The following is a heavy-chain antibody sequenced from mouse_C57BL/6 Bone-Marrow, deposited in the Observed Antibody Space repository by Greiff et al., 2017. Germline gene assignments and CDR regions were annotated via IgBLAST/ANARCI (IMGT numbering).Heavy chain of an antibody. CDR3: ARSIYGSLDY. V-gene: IGHV5-12*01. Sequence: DVMLVESGGGLVQPGGSLKLSCAASGFTFSDYYMYWVRQTPEKRLEWVAYISNGGGSTYYPDTVKGRFTISRDNAKNTRYLQMSRLKSEDTAMYYCARSIYGSLDYWGQGTTLTVSS. D-gene: IGHD1-1*01. J-gene: IGHJ2*01. CDR2: ISNGGGST. CDR1: GFTFSDYY.